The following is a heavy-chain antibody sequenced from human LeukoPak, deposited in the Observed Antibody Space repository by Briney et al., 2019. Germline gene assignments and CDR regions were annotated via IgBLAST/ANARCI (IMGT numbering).Heavy chain of an antibody. D-gene: IGHD2-2*01. CDR2: IRYDGSNK. CDR3: AKDGEEVVPAAIDY. J-gene: IGHJ4*02. V-gene: IGHV3-30*02. CDR1: GFTFSSYG. Sequence: PGGSLRLSCAASGFTFSSYGMHWVRQAPGKGLEWVAFIRYDGSNKYYADSVKGRFTISRDNSKNTLYLQMNSLRAEDTAVYYCAKDGEEVVPAAIDYWGQGTPVTVSS.